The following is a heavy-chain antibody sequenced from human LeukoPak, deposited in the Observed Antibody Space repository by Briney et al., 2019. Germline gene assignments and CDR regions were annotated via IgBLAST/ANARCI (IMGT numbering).Heavy chain of an antibody. D-gene: IGHD3-10*01. J-gene: IGHJ3*02. V-gene: IGHV3-15*01. CDR1: GFTFSNAW. Sequence: PGGSLRHSCAASGFTFSNAWTSWVRQAPGKGLEWVGRIKSKTDGETTDYAAPVKGRFTISRDDSKNTLYLQINSLKTEDTAVYYCTTQMGATSLFFGAFDIWGQGTMVSVSS. CDR2: IKSKTDGETT. CDR3: TTQMGATSLFFGAFDI.